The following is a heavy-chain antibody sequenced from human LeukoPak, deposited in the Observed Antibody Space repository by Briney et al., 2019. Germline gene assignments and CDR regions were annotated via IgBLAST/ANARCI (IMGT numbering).Heavy chain of an antibody. CDR3: AKGPLPRIDY. CDR2: ISSSSNYI. Sequence: GGSLRLSCAASGFSFSSYSMKWVRQAPGKGLEWVSSISSSSNYIYYADSVKGRFTISRDNAKNSLYLQMNSLRAEDTAVYYCAKGPLPRIDYWGQGTLVTVSS. V-gene: IGHV3-21*01. CDR1: GFSFSSYS. J-gene: IGHJ4*02.